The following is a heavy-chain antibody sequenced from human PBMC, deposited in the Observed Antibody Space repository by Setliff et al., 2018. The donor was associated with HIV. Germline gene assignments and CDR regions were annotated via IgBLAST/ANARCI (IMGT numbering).Heavy chain of an antibody. V-gene: IGHV3-48*03. J-gene: IGHJ4*02. CDR2: ISSSGSTI. D-gene: IGHD5-18*01. CDR3: ARESYNYGYND. Sequence: PGGSLRLSCAVSGFTFSSYEMNWVRQAPGKGLEWVSYISSSGSTIYYADSVKGRFITFRDNAKNSLYLQMNSLRAEDTAVYYCARESYNYGYNDWGQGTLVTVSS. CDR1: GFTFSSYE.